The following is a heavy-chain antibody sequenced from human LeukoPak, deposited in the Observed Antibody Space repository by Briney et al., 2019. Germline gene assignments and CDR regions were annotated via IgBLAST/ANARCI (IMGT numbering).Heavy chain of an antibody. J-gene: IGHJ4*02. V-gene: IGHV4-34*01. CDR1: GFTFSTYA. CDR2: INHSGST. CDR3: ARGSVTTYYFDY. Sequence: GSLRLSCAASGFTFSTYAMSWIRQPPGKGLEWIGEINHSGSTNYNPSLKSRVTISVDTSKNQFSLKLSSVTAADTAVYYCARGSVTTYYFDYWGQGTLVTVSS. D-gene: IGHD4-17*01.